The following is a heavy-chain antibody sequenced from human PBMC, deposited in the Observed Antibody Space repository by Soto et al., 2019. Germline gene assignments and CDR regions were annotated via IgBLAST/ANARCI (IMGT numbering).Heavy chain of an antibody. Sequence: EVQLLESGGGLVQPGGSLRLSCAASGLTFSSYAMSWVRQAPGKGLEWVSAISGSGGSTYYADSVKGRFTISRDNSKNTLYLQMNSLRAEDTAVYYCAKDRGYCSGGSCHSDYWGQGTLVTVSS. CDR1: GLTFSSYA. CDR3: AKDRGYCSGGSCHSDY. D-gene: IGHD2-15*01. J-gene: IGHJ4*02. V-gene: IGHV3-23*01. CDR2: ISGSGGST.